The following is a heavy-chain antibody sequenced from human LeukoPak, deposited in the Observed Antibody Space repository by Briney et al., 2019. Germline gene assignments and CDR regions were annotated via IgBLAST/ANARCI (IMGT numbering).Heavy chain of an antibody. CDR1: GFTFSSYS. CDR3: ARSRITMVRGTPSHYYYYYGMDV. D-gene: IGHD3-10*01. J-gene: IGHJ6*04. CDR2: ISSSSSYI. V-gene: IGHV3-21*01. Sequence: GGSLRLSCAASGFTFSSYSMNWVRQAPGKGLEWVSSISSSSSYIYYADSVKGRFTISRDNAKNSLYLQMNSLRAEDTAVYYCARSRITMVRGTPSHYYYYYGMDVWGKGTTVTVSS.